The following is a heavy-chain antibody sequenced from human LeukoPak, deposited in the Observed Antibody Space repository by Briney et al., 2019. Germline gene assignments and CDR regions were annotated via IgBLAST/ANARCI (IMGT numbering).Heavy chain of an antibody. CDR3: ARGTSGLKFDY. CDR1: GGSISSYY. V-gene: IGHV4-59*01. J-gene: IGHJ4*02. Sequence: PSETLSLTCTVSGGSISSYYWSWIRQPPGKGLEWIGYIYYSGSTNYNPSLKSRVTISVDTSKNQFSLKLSSVTAAGTAVYYCARGTSGLKFDYWGQGTLVTVSS. D-gene: IGHD1/OR15-1a*01. CDR2: IYYSGST.